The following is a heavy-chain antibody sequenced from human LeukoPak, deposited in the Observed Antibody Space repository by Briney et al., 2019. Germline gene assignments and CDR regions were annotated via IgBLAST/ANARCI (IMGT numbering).Heavy chain of an antibody. CDR2: ISAYNGNT. V-gene: IGHV1-18*01. CDR3: AREEYCSSTSCSDY. J-gene: IGHJ4*02. D-gene: IGHD2-2*01. Sequence: ASVKVSCKASGYTFTSYGISGVRQAPGQGLEWMGWISAYNGNTNYAQKLQGRVTMTTDTSTSTAYMELRSLRSDDTAVYCCAREEYCSSTSCSDYWGQGTLVTVSS. CDR1: GYTFTSYG.